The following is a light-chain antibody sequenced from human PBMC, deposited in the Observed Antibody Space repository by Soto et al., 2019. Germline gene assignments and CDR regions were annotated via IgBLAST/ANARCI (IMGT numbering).Light chain of an antibody. CDR3: ISYTSSSTWV. Sequence: QSVLTQPASVSGSPGQSITISCTGTSSDVGNYNYVSWYQQHPGEAPKLMIYDVSNRPSGVSNRFSGSKSGNTASLTISGLQAEDEADYYCISYTSSSTWVFGGGTKLTVL. V-gene: IGLV2-14*01. CDR2: DVS. J-gene: IGLJ3*02. CDR1: SSDVGNYNY.